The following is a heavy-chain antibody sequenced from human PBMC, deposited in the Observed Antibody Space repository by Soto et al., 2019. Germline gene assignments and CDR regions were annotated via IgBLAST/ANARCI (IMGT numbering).Heavy chain of an antibody. Sequence: QVQLQESGPGLVKPSETLSLTCTVSGGSISSYYWSWIRQPPGKGLEWIGYIYYSGSTNYNPSLNSCVTTTGDTAMNQCALRRSFVTDSDPAVYYCARDFYGTYIYYSYYYSTFGVKGTTVT. CDR1: GGSISSYY. V-gene: IGHV4-59*12. CDR2: IYYSGST. D-gene: IGHD4-17*01. CDR3: ARDFYGTYIYYSYYYSTF. J-gene: IGHJ6*03.